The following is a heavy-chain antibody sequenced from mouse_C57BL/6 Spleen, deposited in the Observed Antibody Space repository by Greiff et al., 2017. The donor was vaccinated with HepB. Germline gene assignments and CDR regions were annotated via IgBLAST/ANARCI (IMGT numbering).Heavy chain of an antibody. D-gene: IGHD1-1*01. CDR3: AREYYYGSFDY. Sequence: QVQLQQSGPELVKPGASVKISCKASGYAFSSSWMNWVKQRPGKGLEWIGRIYPGDGDTNYNGKFKGKATLTADKSSSTAYMQLSSLTSEDSAVYFCAREYYYGSFDYWGQGTTLTVSS. J-gene: IGHJ2*01. V-gene: IGHV1-82*01. CDR2: IYPGDGDT. CDR1: GYAFSSSW.